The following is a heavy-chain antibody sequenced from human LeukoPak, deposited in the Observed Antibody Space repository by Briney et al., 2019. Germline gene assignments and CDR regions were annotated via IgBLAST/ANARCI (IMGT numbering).Heavy chain of an antibody. V-gene: IGHV4-59*01. D-gene: IGHD3-10*01. CDR1: GGSISSYY. CDR2: IYYSGST. CDR3: ARDPGGGDDAFDI. Sequence: SETLSLTCTVSGGSISSYYWSWIRQPPGKGLEWIGYIYYSGSTNYNPSLKSRVTISVDTSKNQFSLKLSSVTAADTAVYYCARDPGGGDDAFDIWGQGTMVIVSS. J-gene: IGHJ3*02.